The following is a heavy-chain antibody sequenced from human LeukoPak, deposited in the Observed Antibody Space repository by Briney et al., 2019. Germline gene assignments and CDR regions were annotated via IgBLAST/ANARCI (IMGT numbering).Heavy chain of an antibody. CDR2: IYSGGST. D-gene: IGHD3-22*01. CDR3: ARASTYYYDSSGYYLFDY. CDR1: GFTVSSNY. Sequence: PGGSLRLSCAASGFTVSSNYMSWVRQAPGKGLEWVSVIYSGGSTYYADSVKGRFTISRHNSKNTLYLQMNSLRAEDTAAYYCARASTYYYDSSGYYLFDYWGQGTLVTVSS. V-gene: IGHV3-53*04. J-gene: IGHJ4*02.